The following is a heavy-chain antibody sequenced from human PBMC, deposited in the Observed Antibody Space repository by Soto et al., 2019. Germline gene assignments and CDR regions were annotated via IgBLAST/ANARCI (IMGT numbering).Heavy chain of an antibody. CDR1: GFTFSSYV. CDR3: AKDQVAVAGSTFDY. J-gene: IGHJ4*01. V-gene: IGHV3-23*01. Sequence: EVQLLESGGGLVQPGGSLRLSCAASGFTFSSYVISWVRQAPGKGLGWVSAISGSGGATYYADSVKGRFTISRDNSKKTVYLQMNSLRGEDTAVYFCAKDQVAVAGSTFDYWGHGTRVTVSS. CDR2: ISGSGGAT. D-gene: IGHD6-19*01.